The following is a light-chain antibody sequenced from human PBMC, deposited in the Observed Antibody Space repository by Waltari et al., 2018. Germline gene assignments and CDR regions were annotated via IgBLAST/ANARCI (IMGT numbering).Light chain of an antibody. CDR2: GAS. CDR1: QSVSSN. Sequence: EIVMTQSPATLSVSPGARATPSCRASQSVSSNLAWYQQKPGQAPRLLIYGASTRATGFPARFSGSGSGTEFTRTISSLQSEEFAVYYCQQYNNWPPLTYGGGPKVEIK. J-gene: IGKJ4*01. CDR3: QQYNNWPPLT. V-gene: IGKV3-15*01.